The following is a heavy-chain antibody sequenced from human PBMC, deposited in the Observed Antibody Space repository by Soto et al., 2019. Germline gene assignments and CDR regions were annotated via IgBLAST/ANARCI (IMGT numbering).Heavy chain of an antibody. J-gene: IGHJ6*02. D-gene: IGHD1-1*01. Sequence: GSLRLSCTASGFTFGDYAMSWVRQAPGKGLEWVGFIRSKAYGGTTEYAASVKGRFTISRDDSKSIAYLQMNSLKTEDTAVYYCTRELETNYYYYYGMDVWGQGTTVTVSS. CDR2: IRSKAYGGTT. CDR3: TRELETNYYYYYGMDV. CDR1: GFTFGDYA. V-gene: IGHV3-49*04.